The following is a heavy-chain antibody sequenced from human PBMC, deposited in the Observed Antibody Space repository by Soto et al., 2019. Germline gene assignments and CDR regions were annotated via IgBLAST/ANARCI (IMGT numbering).Heavy chain of an antibody. CDR2: IIPILGIA. CDR1: GGTFSSYT. J-gene: IGHJ6*03. Sequence: ASVKVSCKASGGTFSSYTISWGRQAPGQGLEWMGRIIPILGIANYAQKFQGRVTITADKSTSTAYMELSSLRSEDTAVYYCARDLGYNSNYGYYYYYYYMDVWGKGTTVTVSS. D-gene: IGHD1-7*01. CDR3: ARDLGYNSNYGYYYYYYYMDV. V-gene: IGHV1-69*04.